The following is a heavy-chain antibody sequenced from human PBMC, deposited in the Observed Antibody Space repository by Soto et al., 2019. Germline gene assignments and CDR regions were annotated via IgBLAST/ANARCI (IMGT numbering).Heavy chain of an antibody. J-gene: IGHJ6*02. V-gene: IGHV3-48*03. Sequence: EVQLVESGGGLVQPGGSLRLSCAASGFAFSSYEMNWVRQSPGKGLEWLSYISSTASTIHYADSVKSRFTISRDNANNSVYLQMNSLTADDSAVYYCARAAGIMTRGFHGMDVWGQGTTVTVSS. D-gene: IGHD3-10*01. CDR3: ARAAGIMTRGFHGMDV. CDR2: ISSTASTI. CDR1: GFAFSSYE.